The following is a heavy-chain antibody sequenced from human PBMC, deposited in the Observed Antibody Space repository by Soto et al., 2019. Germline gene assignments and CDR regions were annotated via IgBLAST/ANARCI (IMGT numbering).Heavy chain of an antibody. CDR1: GGSISSSSYY. D-gene: IGHD4-4*01. Sequence: QLQLQESGPGLVKPSETLSLTCIVSGGSISSSSYYWGWIRQPPGKGLEWIGSMSYSGNTYHNPSLKSRVTIAVDTSKNQFSLKLNSVTAADTAVYYCARHVVYSIPGGMDVWGQGTTVTVSS. V-gene: IGHV4-39*01. CDR2: MSYSGNT. J-gene: IGHJ6*02. CDR3: ARHVVYSIPGGMDV.